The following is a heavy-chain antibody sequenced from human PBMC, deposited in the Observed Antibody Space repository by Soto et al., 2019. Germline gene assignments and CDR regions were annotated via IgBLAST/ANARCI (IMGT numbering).Heavy chain of an antibody. J-gene: IGHJ4*02. CDR2: ISYDGNNK. CDR1: GFTFSSYS. V-gene: IGHV3-30*04. CDR3: TRAYYDSGGFYFRY. D-gene: IGHD3-22*01. Sequence: QVQLVESGGGVVQPGRSLRLSCAASGFTFSSYSLHWVRQAPGKGLEWVATISYDGNNKYYADSVRGRFTISRDNSTNTLSLRMNGLRPDDTAVYYCTRAYYDSGGFYFRYWGQGTLVTVSS.